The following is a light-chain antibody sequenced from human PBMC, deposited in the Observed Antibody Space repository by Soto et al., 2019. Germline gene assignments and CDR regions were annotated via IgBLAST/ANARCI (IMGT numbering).Light chain of an antibody. Sequence: LTQPASVSGSPGQSITISCSGTSSDVGRYNAVSWYQQHPGKVPQLKIYDVSIRPSGISDRFSASKSGNMASLTISGLQAEDEADYYCSSYTVSGSYVFGTGTKVTVL. CDR2: DVS. CDR1: SSDVGRYNA. V-gene: IGLV2-14*03. J-gene: IGLJ1*01. CDR3: SSYTVSGSYV.